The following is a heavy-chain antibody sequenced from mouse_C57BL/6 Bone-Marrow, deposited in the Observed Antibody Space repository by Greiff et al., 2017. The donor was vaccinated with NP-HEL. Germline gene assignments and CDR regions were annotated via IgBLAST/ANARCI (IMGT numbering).Heavy chain of an antibody. Sequence: VQLQQSGAELARPGASVKLSCKASGYTFTSYGISWVKQRTGQGLEWIGEIYPRSGNTYYNEKFKGKATLTADKSSSTASMELRSLTSEDSAVYFCARLTGSSWFAYWGQGTLVTVSA. D-gene: IGHD4-1*01. CDR1: GYTFTSYG. CDR2: IYPRSGNT. CDR3: ARLTGSSWFAY. V-gene: IGHV1-81*01. J-gene: IGHJ3*01.